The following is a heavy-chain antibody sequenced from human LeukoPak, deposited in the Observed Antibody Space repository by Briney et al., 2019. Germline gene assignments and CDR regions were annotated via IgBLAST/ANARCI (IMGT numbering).Heavy chain of an antibody. J-gene: IGHJ4*02. Sequence: SETLSLTCTVSGGSISSYYWSWIRQPTGKGLEWIGYIYYSGSTNYNPSLKSRVTISLDTSKNQFSLKLSSVTAADTAVYYCARASTVTTWSAAELRLDYWGQGTLVTVSS. CDR3: ARASTVTTWSAAELRLDY. CDR2: IYYSGST. V-gene: IGHV4-59*01. CDR1: GGSISSYY. D-gene: IGHD4-17*01.